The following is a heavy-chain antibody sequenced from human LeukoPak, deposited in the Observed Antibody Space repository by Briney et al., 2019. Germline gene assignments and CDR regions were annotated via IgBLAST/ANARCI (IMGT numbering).Heavy chain of an antibody. CDR3: ARVWGGSYYGGHYFDY. Sequence: PGGSLRLSCTASGFTFGDYAMSWVRQAPGKGLEWVANIKQDGSEKYYVDSVKGRFTISRDNAKNSLYLQMNSLRAEDTAVYYCARVWGGSYYGGHYFDYWGQGTLVTVSS. CDR1: GFTFGDYA. D-gene: IGHD1-26*01. J-gene: IGHJ4*02. CDR2: IKQDGSEK. V-gene: IGHV3-7*01.